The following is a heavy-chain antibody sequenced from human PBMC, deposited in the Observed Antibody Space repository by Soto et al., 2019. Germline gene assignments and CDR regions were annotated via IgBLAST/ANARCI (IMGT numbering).Heavy chain of an antibody. Sequence: QVQLKQSGPEVRKPGASVRVSCKASGYIFTNFGISWVRQAPGQGLEWMGWISGYNDNTHYAQKLQGRVSMTTDTSTGTAYMDLRSLRSDDTAIYYCVRDSSSWFYYYYGMDVWGQGPRSPSP. J-gene: IGHJ6*02. CDR3: VRDSSSWFYYYYGMDV. V-gene: IGHV1-18*01. D-gene: IGHD6-13*01. CDR2: ISGYNDNT. CDR1: GYIFTNFG.